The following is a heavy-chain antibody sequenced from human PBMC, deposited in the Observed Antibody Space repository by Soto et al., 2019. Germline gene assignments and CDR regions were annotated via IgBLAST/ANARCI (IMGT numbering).Heavy chain of an antibody. V-gene: IGHV5-51*01. J-gene: IGHJ4*02. CDR1: GYNFAKYW. Sequence: GESLKISCKGSGYNFAKYWIGWVRQMPGKGLEWMGIIYPGDSDTRYSPSFQGQVTISADKSITTAYLQWRSLKASDTAIYYCVVYSSSSGRHFDYWGQGTLVTVSS. CDR3: VVYSSSSGRHFDY. CDR2: IYPGDSDT. D-gene: IGHD6-6*01.